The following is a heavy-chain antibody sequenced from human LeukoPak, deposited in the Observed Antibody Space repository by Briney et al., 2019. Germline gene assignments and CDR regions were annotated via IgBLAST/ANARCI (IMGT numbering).Heavy chain of an antibody. D-gene: IGHD2-2*01. V-gene: IGHV3-21*01. Sequence: GGSLRLSCAASGFTFSSYSMNWVRQAPGKGLEWVSSISSSSSYIYYADSVKGRFTISRDNAKNSLYLQMNSLRAEDTAVYYCARDRGIVVVPAPLDYWGQGTLVTVSS. CDR3: ARDRGIVVVPAPLDY. J-gene: IGHJ4*02. CDR2: ISSSSSYI. CDR1: GFTFSSYS.